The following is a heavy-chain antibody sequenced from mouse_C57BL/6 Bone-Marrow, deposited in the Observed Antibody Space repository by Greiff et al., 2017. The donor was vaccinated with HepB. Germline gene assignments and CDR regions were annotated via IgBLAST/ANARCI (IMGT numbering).Heavy chain of an antibody. CDR3: ARKGLRCCDY. CDR2: INPNNGGT. J-gene: IGHJ2*01. CDR1: GYTFTDYY. D-gene: IGHD2-4*01. Sequence: EVQLQQSAPELVKPAASVKISCKASGYTFTDYYMNWVKQSHGKSLEWIGDINPNNGGTSYNQKFKGKATLTVDKSSSTAYIELRSLTSEHSAVDYCARKGLRCCDYWGQGTTLTVSS. V-gene: IGHV1-26*01.